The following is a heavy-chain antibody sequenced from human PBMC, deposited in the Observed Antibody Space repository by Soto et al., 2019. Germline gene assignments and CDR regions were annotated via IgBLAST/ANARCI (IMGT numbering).Heavy chain of an antibody. CDR1: GGTFSSYA. Sequence: SVKVSCKASGGTFSSYAISWVRQAPGQGLEWMGGIIPIFGTANYAQKFQGRVTITADESTSTAYMELSSLRSEDTAVYYCARDQRRVVDYYYGMDVWGQGTTVTVSS. D-gene: IGHD3-10*01. V-gene: IGHV1-69*13. CDR3: ARDQRRVVDYYYGMDV. CDR2: IIPIFGTA. J-gene: IGHJ6*02.